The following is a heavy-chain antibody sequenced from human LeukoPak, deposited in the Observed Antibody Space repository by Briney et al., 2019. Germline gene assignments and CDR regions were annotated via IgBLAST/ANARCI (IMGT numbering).Heavy chain of an antibody. J-gene: IGHJ4*02. CDR3: AKIRGSGWYGPIDY. CDR2: IRYDGSNK. D-gene: IGHD6-19*01. V-gene: IGHV3-30*02. CDR1: GFTFSSYG. Sequence: PGGSLRLSCAASGFTFSSYGMHWVRQAPGKGLEWVAFIRYDGSNKYYAESVKGRFTISRDNSKNTLYLQMNSLRAEDTAVYYCAKIRGSGWYGPIDYWGQGTLVTVSS.